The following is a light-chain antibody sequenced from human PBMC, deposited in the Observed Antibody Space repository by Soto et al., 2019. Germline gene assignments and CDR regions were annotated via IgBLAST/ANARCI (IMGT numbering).Light chain of an antibody. V-gene: IGKV3-20*01. CDR1: QRISSRN. Sequence: EIVLTQSPGTLSLSPRERATLSCRASQRISSRNLAWFQQKPGQAPRLLIYGASGRATGIPDRFSGSGSVTDFTLTINRLEPEDFAVYYCQQYSDLPYTFGQGTKLEVK. CDR3: QQYSDLPYT. CDR2: GAS. J-gene: IGKJ2*01.